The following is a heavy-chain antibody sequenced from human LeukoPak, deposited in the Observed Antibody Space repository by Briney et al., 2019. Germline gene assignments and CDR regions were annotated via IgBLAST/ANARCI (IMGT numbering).Heavy chain of an antibody. CDR2: ISAYNGNT. CDR1: GYTFTSYG. J-gene: IGHJ6*02. V-gene: IGHV1-18*01. Sequence: ASVKVSCKASGYTFTSYGISWVRQAPGQGLEWMGWISAYNGNTNYAQKLQGGVTMTTDTSTSTAYMELRSLRSDDTAVYYCARDRGSYSSSWYTGYYYYYGMDVWGQGTTVTVSS. D-gene: IGHD6-13*01. CDR3: ARDRGSYSSSWYTGYYYYYGMDV.